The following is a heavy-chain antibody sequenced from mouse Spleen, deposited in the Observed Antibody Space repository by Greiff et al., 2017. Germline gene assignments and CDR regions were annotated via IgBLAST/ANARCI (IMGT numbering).Heavy chain of an antibody. Sequence: EVKLEESGGGLVKPGGSLKLSCAASGFTFSSYTMSWVRQTPEKRLEWVATISGGGGNTYYPDSVKGRFTISRDNAKNTLYLQMSSLRSEDTALYYCARHRGNYAMDYWGQGTSVTVSS. D-gene: IGHD3-1*01. CDR3: ARHRGNYAMDY. V-gene: IGHV5-9*01. J-gene: IGHJ4*01. CDR1: GFTFSSYT. CDR2: ISGGGGNT.